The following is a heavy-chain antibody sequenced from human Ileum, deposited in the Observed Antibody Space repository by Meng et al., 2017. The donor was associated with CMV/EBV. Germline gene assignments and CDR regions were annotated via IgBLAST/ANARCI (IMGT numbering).Heavy chain of an antibody. CDR2: IYWDDDN. J-gene: IGHJ4*02. CDR1: GLSPITSEVG. Sequence: QITVKLSGATLVKASLTLTLTCTFSGLSPITSEVGVGWIRQPPGKALEWLALIYWDDDNRFSPSLKNRLTITKDTSKNQVVLRMTNMDPTDTATYYCAHGRGWLTDYWGQGTLVTVSS. V-gene: IGHV2-5*02. CDR3: AHGRGWLTDY. D-gene: IGHD6-19*01.